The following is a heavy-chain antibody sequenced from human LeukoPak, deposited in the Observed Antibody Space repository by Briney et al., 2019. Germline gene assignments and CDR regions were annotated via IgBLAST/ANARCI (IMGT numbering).Heavy chain of an antibody. V-gene: IGHV4-59*01. CDR1: GGSISSYY. J-gene: IGHJ4*02. Sequence: SETLSLTCTVSGGSISSYYWSWIRQPPGKGLEWIGYFYYRGSTNYNPSLKSRVSISVDTSKNQLSLKLSSVIAADTAVYYCASMSAYDYFFNYWGQGTLVTVSS. D-gene: IGHD5-12*01. CDR3: ASMSAYDYFFNY. CDR2: FYYRGST.